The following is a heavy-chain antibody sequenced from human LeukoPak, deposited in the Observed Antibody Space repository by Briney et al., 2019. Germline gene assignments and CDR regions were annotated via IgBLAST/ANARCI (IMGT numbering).Heavy chain of an antibody. V-gene: IGHV3-23*01. D-gene: IGHD6-19*01. J-gene: IGHJ4*02. CDR2: ISGSGGST. CDR1: GFTFSSYA. CDR3: AKVALYSSGWYYFDY. Sequence: GGSLRLSCAASGFTFSSYAMSWVRQAPGKGLEWDSAISGSGGSTYYADSVKGRFTISRDNSKNTLYLQMNSLRAEDTAVYYCAKVALYSSGWYYFDYWGQGTLVTVSS.